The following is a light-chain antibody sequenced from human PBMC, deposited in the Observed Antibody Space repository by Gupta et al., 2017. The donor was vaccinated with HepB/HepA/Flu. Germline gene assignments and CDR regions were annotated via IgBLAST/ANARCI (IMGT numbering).Light chain of an antibody. J-gene: IGLJ3*02. CDR1: RSNIGSNY. CDR3: ATWDDSVSGFHWV. CDR2: SKN. V-gene: IGLV1-47*01. Sequence: SVLTQPPSASRTPGQRVTISCSGSRSNIGSNYVYWYQLLPGMAPKLLIYSKNQRLSGVPDRFSGSKSGTSASLAISGLRSEDEADYYCATWDDSVSGFHWVFGGGTKLTVL.